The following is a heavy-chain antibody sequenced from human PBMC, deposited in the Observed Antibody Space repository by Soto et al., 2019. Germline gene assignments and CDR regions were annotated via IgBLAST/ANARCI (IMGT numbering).Heavy chain of an antibody. V-gene: IGHV4-39*01. J-gene: IGHJ5*02. CDR2: IYYSGST. CDR1: GGSISSSSYY. D-gene: IGHD3-22*01. CDR3: ARYALDYYDSSGYDWFDP. Sequence: PSETLSLTCTVSGGSISSSSYYWGWIRQPPGKGLEWIGSIYYSGSTYYNPSLKSRVTISVDTSKNQFSLKLSSVTAADTAVYYCARYALDYYDSSGYDWFDPWGQGTLVTASS.